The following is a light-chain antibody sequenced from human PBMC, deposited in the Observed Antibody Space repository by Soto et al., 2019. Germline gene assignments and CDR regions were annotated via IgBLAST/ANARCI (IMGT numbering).Light chain of an antibody. Sequence: EIVLTQSPGTLSLSPGERATLSCRASQSVSNNYLAWYQQKPGQAPRLLISGASNRATGIPDRFSGSGSGTDFALAISRLEPEDVAVYYCQQYGTSPFTFGPGTKVDRK. V-gene: IGKV3-20*01. CDR3: QQYGTSPFT. J-gene: IGKJ3*01. CDR1: QSVSNNY. CDR2: GAS.